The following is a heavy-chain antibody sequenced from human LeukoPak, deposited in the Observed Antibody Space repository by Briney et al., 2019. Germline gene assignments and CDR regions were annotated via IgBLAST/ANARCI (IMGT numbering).Heavy chain of an antibody. J-gene: IGHJ6*02. D-gene: IGHD2-8*02. Sequence: SETLSLTCTVSADSISSSSYYWGWIRQPPGKGLEWIWTIYYSGNTYNNPSLKSRVTISVDTSKNKFFLKLSSVTAADTALYYCVRHPSAGGRDFYGMDVWGQGTTVTVSS. CDR3: VRHPSAGGRDFYGMDV. CDR1: ADSISSSSYY. V-gene: IGHV4-39*01. CDR2: IYYSGNT.